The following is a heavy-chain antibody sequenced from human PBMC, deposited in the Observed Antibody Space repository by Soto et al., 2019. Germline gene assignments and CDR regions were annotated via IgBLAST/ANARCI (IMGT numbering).Heavy chain of an antibody. D-gene: IGHD1-26*01. V-gene: IGHV3-30-3*01. CDR2: ISSDGNNK. J-gene: IGHJ4*02. CDR1: GFTVSAYT. CDR3: ARWEQHIFDY. Sequence: QVQLVESGGGVVQPGRSLRLSCAASGFTVSAYTMHWVRQAPGKGLELVAVISSDGNNKYYTDSVKGRFTISRDTSTNTVYLQMNSLLSEDTALYYCARWEQHIFDYWGQGTLGTVSS.